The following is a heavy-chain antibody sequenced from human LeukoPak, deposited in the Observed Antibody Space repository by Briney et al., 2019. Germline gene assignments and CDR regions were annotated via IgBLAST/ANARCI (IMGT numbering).Heavy chain of an antibody. J-gene: IGHJ2*01. V-gene: IGHV4-4*02. CDR2: ISHDGST. CDR3: ARGDNYVFDV. CDR1: GGSISSSNW. D-gene: IGHD5-24*01. Sequence: SGTRSLTCVVSGGSISSSNWWRWVRQPPEKGLEWIGEISHDGSTNYNPSLKSRVTISVDKSNNHFSLKLTSVTAADTAMYYCARGDNYVFDVWGRGTLVSVSS.